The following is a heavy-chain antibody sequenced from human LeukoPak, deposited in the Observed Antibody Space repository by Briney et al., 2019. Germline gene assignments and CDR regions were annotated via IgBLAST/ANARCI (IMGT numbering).Heavy chain of an antibody. CDR1: GYTFTSYD. V-gene: IGHV1-8*01. CDR3: ARGHTVTNFDY. J-gene: IGHJ4*02. Sequence: ASLKLSCTASGYTFTSYDINWVRQATGQGPEWMGWMNPNSGNTGYAQKFQGRVTMTRNTSISTAYMELSSLRSEDTAVYYCARGHTVTNFDYWGQGTLVTVSS. D-gene: IGHD4-17*01. CDR2: MNPNSGNT.